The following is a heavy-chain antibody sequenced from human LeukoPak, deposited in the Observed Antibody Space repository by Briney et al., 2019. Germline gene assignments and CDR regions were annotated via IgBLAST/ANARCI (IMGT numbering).Heavy chain of an antibody. V-gene: IGHV3-30*04. J-gene: IGHJ3*02. CDR3: ANHPDAFDI. CDR1: GFTFSSYA. Sequence: PGGSLRLSCAAPGFTFSSYAMLWGRQAPGKGLEWVAVISYGGSNKYYADSVKGRFTISRDNSKNTLYLQMNSLRAAGTPVYYSANHPDAFDIWGQGTMVTVSS. CDR2: ISYGGSNK.